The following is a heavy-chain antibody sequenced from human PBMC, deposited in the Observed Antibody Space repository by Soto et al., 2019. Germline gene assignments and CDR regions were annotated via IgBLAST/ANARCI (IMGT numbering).Heavy chain of an antibody. CDR1: GFTFSSYS. D-gene: IGHD3-10*01. CDR3: SGENWFHDY. J-gene: IGHJ4*02. V-gene: IGHV3-21*04. CDR2: IRRGRSSI. Sequence: GGSLRLSCAASGFTFSSYSMSWVRQAPGQGLEWVSSIRRGRSSIYYADSVRCRFTISRDNAKNSLYLQMNSLRAGYAGLYYCSGENWFHDYWGQGTRGTV.